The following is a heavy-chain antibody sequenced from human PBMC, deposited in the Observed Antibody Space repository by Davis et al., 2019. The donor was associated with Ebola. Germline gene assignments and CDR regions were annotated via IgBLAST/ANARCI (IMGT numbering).Heavy chain of an antibody. J-gene: IGHJ5*02. CDR3: ARGSGGWFNWFDP. CDR1: GGTFSSYA. CDR2: IIPIFGTT. Sequence: SVKVSCKASGGTFSSYAISWVRQAPGQGLEWMGGIIPIFGTTNYAQKFQGRVTITRDTSASTAYMELSSLRSEDTAVYYCARGSGGWFNWFDPWGQGTLVTVSS. D-gene: IGHD6-19*01. V-gene: IGHV1-69*05.